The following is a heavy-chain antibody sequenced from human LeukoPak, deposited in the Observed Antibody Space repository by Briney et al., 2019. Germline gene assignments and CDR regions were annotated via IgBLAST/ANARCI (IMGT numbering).Heavy chain of an antibody. CDR3: AKDRFDILNTGERGMDV. V-gene: IGHV3-30*18. Sequence: GRSLRLSCAASGFTFSSYGMHWVRQAPGKGLEWVAVISYDGSNKYYADSVKGRFTISRDNSKNTLYLQMNSLRAEDTAVYYCAKDRFDILNTGERGMDVWSQGTTVTVSS. CDR2: ISYDGSNK. CDR1: GFTFSSYG. J-gene: IGHJ6*02. D-gene: IGHD3-9*01.